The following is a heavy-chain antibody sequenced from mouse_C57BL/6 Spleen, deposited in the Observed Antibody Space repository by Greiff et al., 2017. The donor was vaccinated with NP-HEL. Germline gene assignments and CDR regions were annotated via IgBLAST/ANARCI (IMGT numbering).Heavy chain of an antibody. CDR2: IYPGDGDT. D-gene: IGHD2-4*01. V-gene: IGHV1-82*01. Sequence: QVQLQQSGPELVKPGASVKISCKASGYAFSSSWMNWVKQRPGKGLEWIGRIYPGDGDTNYNGKFKGKATLTADKSSSTAYMQLSSLTSEDSAVYFCARWGYDHDVGYFDYWGQGTTLTVSS. J-gene: IGHJ2*01. CDR1: GYAFSSSW. CDR3: ARWGYDHDVGYFDY.